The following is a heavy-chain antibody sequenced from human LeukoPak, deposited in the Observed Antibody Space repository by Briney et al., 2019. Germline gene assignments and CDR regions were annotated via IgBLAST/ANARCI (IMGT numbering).Heavy chain of an antibody. CDR3: ARDRNYYGSGSYYNDY. D-gene: IGHD3-10*01. J-gene: IGHJ4*02. V-gene: IGHV4-39*07. CDR2: IYYSGST. CDR1: GGSISSSSYY. Sequence: SETLSLTCTVSGGSISSSSYYWGWIRQPPGKGLEWIGSIYYSGSTYYNPSLKSRVTISVDTSKNQFSLKLSSVTAADTAVYYCARDRNYYGSGSYYNDYWGQGTLVTVSS.